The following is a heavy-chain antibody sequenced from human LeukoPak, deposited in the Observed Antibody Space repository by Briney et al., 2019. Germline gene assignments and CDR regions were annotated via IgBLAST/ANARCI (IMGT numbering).Heavy chain of an antibody. Sequence: SETLSLTCAVYGGSFSGYYWSWIRQPPRKGLEWIGEINHSGSTNYNPSLKSRVTISVDTTKNQFSLKLRSVTAADTSVYYCAGIRRKWLAPREYYYHFHKDGWGKRDTVTVSS. CDR3: AGIRRKWLAPREYYYHFHKDG. CDR1: GGSFSGYY. V-gene: IGHV4-34*01. CDR2: INHSGST. J-gene: IGHJ6*03. D-gene: IGHD6-19*01.